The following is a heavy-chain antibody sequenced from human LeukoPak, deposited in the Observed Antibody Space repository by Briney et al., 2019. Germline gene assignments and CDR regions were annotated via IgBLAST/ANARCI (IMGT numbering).Heavy chain of an antibody. CDR3: AKIPSPTYYDFWSGSPWFDP. V-gene: IGHV3-23*01. CDR2: ISGSGGST. J-gene: IGHJ5*02. CDR1: GFTFSSYA. D-gene: IGHD3-3*01. Sequence: PGGSLRLSCAASGFTFSSYAMSWVRQAPGKGLEWVSAISGSGGSTYYADSVKGRFTISRDNSKNTLYLQMNNLRAEDTAVYYCAKIPSPTYYDFWSGSPWFDPWGQGTLVTVSS.